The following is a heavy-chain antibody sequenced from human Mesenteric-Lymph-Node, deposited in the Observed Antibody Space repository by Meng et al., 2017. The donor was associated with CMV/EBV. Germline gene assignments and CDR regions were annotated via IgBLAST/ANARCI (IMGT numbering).Heavy chain of an antibody. Sequence: YGMHWVRQAPGKGLEWVAFIRYDGSNKYYADSVKGRFTISRDNSKNTLYLQMNSLRAEDTAVYYCAKDGVRCSSTSCYMRRNWFDPWGQGSLVTVSS. J-gene: IGHJ5*02. D-gene: IGHD2-2*02. CDR3: AKDGVRCSSTSCYMRRNWFDP. V-gene: IGHV3-30*02. CDR2: IRYDGSNK. CDR1: YG.